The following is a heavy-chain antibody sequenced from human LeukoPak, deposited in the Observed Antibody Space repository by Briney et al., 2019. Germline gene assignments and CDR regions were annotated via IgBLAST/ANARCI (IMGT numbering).Heavy chain of an antibody. Sequence: PGGSLRLSCAASGFIFSDSAIHWVRQASGKGLEWVGRIRSKAKSYATAYAASVKGRFTISRDDSKNTAYLQMNSLRAEDTAVYYCARDFGYSYGYGYYYYYMDVWGKGTTVTVSS. J-gene: IGHJ6*03. V-gene: IGHV3-73*01. CDR3: ARDFGYSYGYGYYYYYMDV. CDR1: GFIFSDSA. CDR2: IRSKAKSYAT. D-gene: IGHD5-18*01.